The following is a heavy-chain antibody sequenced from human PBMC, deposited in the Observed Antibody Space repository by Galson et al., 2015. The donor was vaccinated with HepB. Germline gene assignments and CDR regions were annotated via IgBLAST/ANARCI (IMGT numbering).Heavy chain of an antibody. CDR1: GGTFSSYA. D-gene: IGHD6-6*01. CDR3: ARGLYSSSRGVTYYYYMDV. J-gene: IGHJ6*03. CDR2: IIPIFGTA. Sequence: SVKVSCKASGGTFSSYAISWVRQAPGQGLEWMGGIIPIFGTANYAQKFQGRVTITADESTSTAYMELSSLRSEDTAVYYCARGLYSSSRGVTYYYYMDVWGKGTTVTVSS. V-gene: IGHV1-69*13.